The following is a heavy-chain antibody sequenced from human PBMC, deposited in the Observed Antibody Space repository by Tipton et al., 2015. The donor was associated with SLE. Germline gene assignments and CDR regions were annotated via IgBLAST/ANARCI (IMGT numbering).Heavy chain of an antibody. V-gene: IGHV3-23*01. CDR3: AKKGYCDSTSCYAHYFDY. Sequence: SLRLSCAASGFTFSDYHMTWVRQAPGKGPEWVSEISGSGDNTYYVDSVKGRFTISRDNSKNTVYLQMNSLRAEDTAIYYCAKKGYCDSTSCYAHYFDYWGQGTLVTVSS. CDR1: GFTFSDYH. CDR2: ISGSGDNT. D-gene: IGHD2-2*01. J-gene: IGHJ4*02.